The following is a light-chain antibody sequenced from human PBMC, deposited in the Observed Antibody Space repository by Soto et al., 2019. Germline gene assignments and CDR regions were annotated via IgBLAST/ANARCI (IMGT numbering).Light chain of an antibody. CDR1: QSVSSY. V-gene: IGKV3-11*01. CDR2: DAS. Sequence: EIVLTQSPATLSLSPGERATLSCRASQSVSSYLAWYQQKPGQAPRLLIYDASSRATGIPARFSGSGSGTDFTLTISILEPEDFAFYYCQQRSNWPPVFTFGPGTKVDIK. J-gene: IGKJ3*01. CDR3: QQRSNWPPVFT.